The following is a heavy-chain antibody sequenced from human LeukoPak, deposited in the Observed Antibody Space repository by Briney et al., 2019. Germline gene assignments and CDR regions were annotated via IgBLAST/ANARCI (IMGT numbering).Heavy chain of an antibody. D-gene: IGHD6-13*01. CDR1: GGTFSSYA. J-gene: IGHJ4*02. CDR3: ARDPYNSSWSSIYYFDY. CDR2: IIPIFGTA. V-gene: IGHV1-69*13. Sequence: SVKVSCKASGGTFSSYAISWVRQAPGQGLEWMGGIIPIFGTANYAQKFQGRVTITADESTSTAYMELSSLRSEDTAVYYCARDPYNSSWSSIYYFDYWGQGTLVTVSS.